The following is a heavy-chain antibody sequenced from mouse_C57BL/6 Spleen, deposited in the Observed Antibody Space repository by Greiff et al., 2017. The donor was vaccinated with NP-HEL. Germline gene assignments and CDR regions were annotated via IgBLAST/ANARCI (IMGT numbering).Heavy chain of an antibody. CDR1: GFTFSSYG. V-gene: IGHV5-6*01. J-gene: IGHJ2*01. CDR2: ISSGGSYT. Sequence: EVHLVESGGDLVKPGGSLKLSCAASGFTFSSYGMSWVRQTPDKRLEWVATISSGGSYTYYPDSVKGRFTISRDNAKNTLYLQMSSLKSKDKTMYYCARQGNYYGNYFDYWGQGTTLTVSS. CDR3: ARQGNYYGNYFDY. D-gene: IGHD2-1*01.